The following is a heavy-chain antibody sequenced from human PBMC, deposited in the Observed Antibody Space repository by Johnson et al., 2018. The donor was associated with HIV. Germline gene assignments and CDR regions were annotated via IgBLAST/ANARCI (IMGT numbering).Heavy chain of an antibody. CDR1: GFTLNSYG. CDR3: ARWGRWELGDAFDI. CDR2: IRYDGSNT. V-gene: IGHV3-30*02. D-gene: IGHD1-26*01. J-gene: IGHJ3*02. Sequence: QMQLVESGGGVVQPGGSLRLSCAASGFTLNSYGMHWVRQAPGKGLEWVAFIRYDGSNTYYGDSMKGRLTISRDNSKNTLFLQMNSLRAEDTAVYYCARWGRWELGDAFDIWGQGTMVTVSS.